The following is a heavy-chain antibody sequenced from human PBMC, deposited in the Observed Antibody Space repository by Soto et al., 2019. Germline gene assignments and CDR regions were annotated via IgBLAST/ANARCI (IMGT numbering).Heavy chain of an antibody. D-gene: IGHD6-19*01. CDR1: GFTFSSYG. J-gene: IGHJ6*02. CDR3: AKDRIGSGLYGMDV. CDR2: ISYDGSNK. Sequence: GGSLRLSCAASGFTFSSYGMHWVRQAPGKGLEWVAVISYDGSNKYYADSVKGQFTISRDNSKNTLYLQMNSLRAEDTAVYYCAKDRIGSGLYGMDVWGQGTTVTVSS. V-gene: IGHV3-30*18.